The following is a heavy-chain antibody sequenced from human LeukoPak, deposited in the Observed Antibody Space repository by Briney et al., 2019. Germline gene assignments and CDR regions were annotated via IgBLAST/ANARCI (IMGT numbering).Heavy chain of an antibody. Sequence: SSVKVSCKASGGTFSSYAISWVRQAPGQGLEWMGGIIPIFGTANYAQKFQGRVTITADESTSTAYMELSSLRSEDTAVYYCARRDSPARAFDIWGQGTMVTVSS. D-gene: IGHD3-22*01. CDR2: IIPIFGTA. CDR3: ARRDSPARAFDI. V-gene: IGHV1-69*01. CDR1: GGTFSSYA. J-gene: IGHJ3*02.